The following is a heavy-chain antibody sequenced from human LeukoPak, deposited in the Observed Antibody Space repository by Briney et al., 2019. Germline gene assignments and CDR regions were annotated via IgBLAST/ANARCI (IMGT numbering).Heavy chain of an antibody. CDR3: ARVLRAYSSSFDAFDI. CDR2: FNPENGNT. CDR1: GYSFFGYG. J-gene: IGHJ3*02. Sequence: ASVKVSCKASGYSFFGYGITWVRQAPGQGLGWMGWFNPENGNTNYAQKFQGRVTMTRDTSISTAYMELSRLRSDDTAVYYCARVLRAYSSSFDAFDIWGQGTMVTVSS. D-gene: IGHD6-6*01. V-gene: IGHV1-2*02.